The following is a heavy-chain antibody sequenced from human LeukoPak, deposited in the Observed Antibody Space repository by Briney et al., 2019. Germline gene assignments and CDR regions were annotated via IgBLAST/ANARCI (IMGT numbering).Heavy chain of an antibody. Sequence: ASVKVSCKASGYTFTSYYMRWVRQAPGQGLEWMGIINPSGGSTSYAQKFQGRVTMTRDMSTSTVYMELSSLRSEDTAVYYCARVSGSSGSYYFGNWLDPWGQGTLVTVAS. D-gene: IGHD3-10*01. CDR2: INPSGGST. J-gene: IGHJ5*02. V-gene: IGHV1-46*01. CDR1: GYTFTSYY. CDR3: ARVSGSSGSYYFGNWLDP.